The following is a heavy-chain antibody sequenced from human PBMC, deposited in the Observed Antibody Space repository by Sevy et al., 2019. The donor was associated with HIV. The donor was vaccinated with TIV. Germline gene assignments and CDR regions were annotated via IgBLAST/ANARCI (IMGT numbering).Heavy chain of an antibody. CDR2: ISYDGSNK. Sequence: GGSLRLSCAASGFTFSSYAMHWVRQAPGKGLEWVAVISYDGSNKYYADSVKGRFTIAKDNSKNTLYLEMNSLRAEDTAVYYCARDPPYSSSYYLDYWGQGTLVTVSS. V-gene: IGHV3-30-3*01. D-gene: IGHD6-6*01. CDR3: ARDPPYSSSYYLDY. CDR1: GFTFSSYA. J-gene: IGHJ4*02.